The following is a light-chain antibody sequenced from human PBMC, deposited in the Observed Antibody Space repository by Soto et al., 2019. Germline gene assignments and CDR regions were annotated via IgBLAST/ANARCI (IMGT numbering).Light chain of an antibody. V-gene: IGKV3-20*01. J-gene: IGKJ1*01. CDR1: PSVSSTY. Sequence: PGERETVSCRVRPSVSSTYLAWYQQKPGQAPRLLIYGASSRATGIPDRFSGSGSGTDFTLTISRLEPEDFAVYYCQQYGRLPRTFGQGTKVDIK. CDR3: QQYGRLPRT. CDR2: GAS.